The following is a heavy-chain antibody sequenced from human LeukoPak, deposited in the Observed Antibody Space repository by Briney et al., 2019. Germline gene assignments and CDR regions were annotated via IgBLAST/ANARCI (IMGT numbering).Heavy chain of an antibody. Sequence: ASVKVSCKXSGYTFTGYYMHWVRQAPGQGLEWMGWINPNSGGTNYAQNFQGSVTMTRDTSISTAYMELSRLRSDDTAVYYCARTFYDISLAFDIWGQGTMVTVSS. J-gene: IGHJ3*02. V-gene: IGHV1-2*02. CDR1: GYTFTGYY. D-gene: IGHD3-22*01. CDR2: INPNSGGT. CDR3: ARTFYDISLAFDI.